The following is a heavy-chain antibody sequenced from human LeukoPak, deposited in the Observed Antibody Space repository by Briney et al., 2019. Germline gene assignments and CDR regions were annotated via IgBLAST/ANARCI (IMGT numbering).Heavy chain of an antibody. CDR2: INHSGST. J-gene: IGHJ4*02. CDR1: GGSFSGYY. Sequence: SETLSLTCAVYGGSFSGYYWSWIRQPPGKGLEWIGEINHSGSTNYNPSLKSRVNISVDPSKNQFSLKLSSVTAADTAVYYCARGLSITIFGVVIPAAFDYWGQGTLVTVSS. CDR3: ARGLSITIFGVVIPAAFDY. D-gene: IGHD3-3*01. V-gene: IGHV4-34*01.